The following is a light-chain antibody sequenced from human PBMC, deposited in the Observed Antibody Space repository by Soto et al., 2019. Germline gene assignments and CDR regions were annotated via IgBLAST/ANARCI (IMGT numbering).Light chain of an antibody. CDR3: QQRSNWPPVT. V-gene: IGKV3-11*01. Sequence: EIVLTQSRATLSLSPGERATLSCRASQSVSNYLAWYQQKPGQAPRLLIYDASNRASGIPARFSGSGSGTDFTLTISSLDPEDFAVYYCQQRSNWPPVTFGGGTKVDIK. CDR2: DAS. J-gene: IGKJ4*01. CDR1: QSVSNY.